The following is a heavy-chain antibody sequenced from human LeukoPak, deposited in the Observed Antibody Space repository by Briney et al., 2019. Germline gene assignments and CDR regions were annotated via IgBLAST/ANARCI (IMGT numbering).Heavy chain of an antibody. CDR1: GYTLTELS. J-gene: IGHJ6*03. D-gene: IGHD2-21*01. CDR2: FDPEDGET. CDR3: ARNVVVRDYYYYMDV. Sequence: ASVKVSCKVSGYTLTELSMHWVRQAPGKGLEWMGGFDPEDGETIYAQKFQGRVTMTTDTSTTTAYMELRSLRSDDTAVYYCARNVVVRDYYYYMDVWGKGTTVTVSS. V-gene: IGHV1-24*01.